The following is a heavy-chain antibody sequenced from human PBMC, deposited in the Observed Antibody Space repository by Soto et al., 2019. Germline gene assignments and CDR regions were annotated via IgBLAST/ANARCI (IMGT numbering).Heavy chain of an antibody. D-gene: IGHD3-3*01. CDR3: AGDLSGRIDY. CDR1: GDSVSSGRFY. Sequence: QVQLQESGPGLVKPSETLSLTCIVSGDSVSSGRFYWSWIRQPPGKGLEWLGNVYYSGTTNYNPSLPSRVTISVDTTNNQFSLKVTSVTAADTAVYYCAGDLSGRIDYWGQGTLVTVSS. V-gene: IGHV4-61*01. CDR2: VYYSGTT. J-gene: IGHJ4*02.